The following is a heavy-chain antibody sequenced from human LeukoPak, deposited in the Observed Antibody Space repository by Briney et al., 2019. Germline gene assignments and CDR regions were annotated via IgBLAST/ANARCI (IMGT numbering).Heavy chain of an antibody. Sequence: GGSLRLSCAASGFTFSSYGMHWVRQAPGKGLEWVAVIWYDGSNKYYADSVKGRFTISRDNSKNTLYLQMNSLRAEDTAVYYCAKDSLQYYYGSGTPVGFDPWGQGTLVTVSS. V-gene: IGHV3-33*06. CDR3: AKDSLQYYYGSGTPVGFDP. CDR1: GFTFSSYG. D-gene: IGHD3-10*01. CDR2: IWYDGSNK. J-gene: IGHJ5*02.